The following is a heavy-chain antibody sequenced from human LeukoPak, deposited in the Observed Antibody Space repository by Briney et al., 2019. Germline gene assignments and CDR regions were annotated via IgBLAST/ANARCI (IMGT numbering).Heavy chain of an antibody. CDR2: INPNSGGT. V-gene: IGHV1-2*02. CDR1: GYTFTGYY. Sequence: ASVKVSCKASGYTFTGYYMHWVRQAPGQGLEWMGWINPNSGGTNYAQKFQGRVTMTRDTSISTAYMELSRLRSDDTAVYYCARARCSSGGSCYFDYWGQGTLVTVSS. J-gene: IGHJ4*02. D-gene: IGHD2-15*01. CDR3: ARARCSSGGSCYFDY.